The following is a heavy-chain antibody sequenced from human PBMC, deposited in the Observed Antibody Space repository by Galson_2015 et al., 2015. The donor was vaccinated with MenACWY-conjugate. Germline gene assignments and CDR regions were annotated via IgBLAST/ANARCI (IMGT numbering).Heavy chain of an antibody. D-gene: IGHD2-15*01. CDR2: IGTNHGTGKYGDT. J-gene: IGHJ5*02. CDR1: GYTFTTCG. V-gene: IGHV1-18*01. Sequence: SCKASGYTFTTCGISWVRQARGQGLAWVGWIGTNHGTGKYGDTNYAQKFRNRVTLTADTSTSTASLELRSLRSDDSAVYFCARDWCCPSGGCYNCFDPWGQGSLVTVSS. CDR3: ARDWCCPSGGCYNCFDP.